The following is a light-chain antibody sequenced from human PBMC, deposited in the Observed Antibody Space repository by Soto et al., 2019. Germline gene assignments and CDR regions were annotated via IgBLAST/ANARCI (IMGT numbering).Light chain of an antibody. CDR2: GVS. Sequence: EIVLTQSPGTLSLSPGERATLSCRASESVSSTSLAWYQQKPGPAPRLLMYGVSSRATGIPDRFSGSGSGTDFTLTINRLESEDFAVYFCQQYDNSVWTFGQGTKVEIK. CDR3: QQYDNSVWT. J-gene: IGKJ1*01. V-gene: IGKV3-20*01. CDR1: ESVSSTS.